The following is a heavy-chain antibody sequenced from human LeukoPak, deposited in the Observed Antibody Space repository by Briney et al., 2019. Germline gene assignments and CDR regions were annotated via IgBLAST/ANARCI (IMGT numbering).Heavy chain of an antibody. J-gene: IGHJ2*01. V-gene: IGHV3-11*01. CDR3: ARDSSSPYWFFNL. CDR2: ISGSGGTM. Sequence: GGSLRLSCAASGFTFSDYYMTWIRQAPGKGLEWVSYISGSGGTMYHADSVKGRFTISRDNAKNSLYLQLNSLRAEDTAVYYCARDSSSPYWFFNLWGRGTLVTVSS. CDR1: GFTFSDYY.